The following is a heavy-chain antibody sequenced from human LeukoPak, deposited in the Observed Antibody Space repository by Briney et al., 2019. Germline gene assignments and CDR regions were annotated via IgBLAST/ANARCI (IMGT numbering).Heavy chain of an antibody. Sequence: GESLKISCKGSGYSFTSYWIGRVRQMPGKGLEWMGIIYPGDSDTRYSPSFQGQVTISADKSISTAYLQWSSLKASDTAMYYCAREETNYDFWSGSMAGAFDIWGQGTMVTVSS. CDR1: GYSFTSYW. V-gene: IGHV5-51*01. J-gene: IGHJ3*02. CDR3: AREETNYDFWSGSMAGAFDI. CDR2: IYPGDSDT. D-gene: IGHD3-3*01.